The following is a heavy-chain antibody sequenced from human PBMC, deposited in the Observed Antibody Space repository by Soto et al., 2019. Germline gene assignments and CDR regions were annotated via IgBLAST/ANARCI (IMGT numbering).Heavy chain of an antibody. V-gene: IGHV1-2*02. CDR1: GYTFTRHY. CDR3: ARMATFGSLNWFDP. Sequence: ASFNVSCKASGYTFTRHYIHRLRQAPGQGLEWMGWMNPGSGGTGYAQKFQGRVTMTRDISIATAYMELSSLRSDDTAIYYCARMATFGSLNWFDPWGQGTLVTVSS. J-gene: IGHJ5*02. CDR2: MNPGSGGT. D-gene: IGHD3-16*01.